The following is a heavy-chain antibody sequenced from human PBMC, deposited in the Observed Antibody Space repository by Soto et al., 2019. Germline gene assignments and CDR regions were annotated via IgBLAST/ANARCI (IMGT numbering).Heavy chain of an antibody. CDR1: GFTFSSYG. CDR3: AKDFTSSYSSSSPYYYYYYGMDV. D-gene: IGHD6-6*01. J-gene: IGHJ6*02. V-gene: IGHV3-30*18. CDR2: ISYDGSNK. Sequence: GGSLRLSCAASGFTFSSYGMHWVRQAPGKGLEWVAVISYDGSNKYYADSVKGRFTISRDNSKNTLYLQMNSLRAEDTAVYYCAKDFTSSYSSSSPYYYYYYGMDVWRQGTTVTVSS.